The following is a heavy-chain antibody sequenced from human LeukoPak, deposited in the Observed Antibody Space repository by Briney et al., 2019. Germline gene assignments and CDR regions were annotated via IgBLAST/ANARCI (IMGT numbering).Heavy chain of an antibody. D-gene: IGHD3-9*01. V-gene: IGHV3-21*01. CDR1: GFTFSSYS. J-gene: IGHJ4*02. Sequence: GGSLRLSCAAPGFTFSSYSMNWVRQAPGKGLEWVSSISSSSSYIYYADSVKGRFTISRDNAKNSLYLQMNSLRAEDTAVYYCARDLYYDILTGYFDYWGQGTLVTVPS. CDR2: ISSSSSYI. CDR3: ARDLYYDILTGYFDY.